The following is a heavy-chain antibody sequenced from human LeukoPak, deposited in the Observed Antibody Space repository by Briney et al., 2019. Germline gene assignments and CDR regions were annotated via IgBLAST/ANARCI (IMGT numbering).Heavy chain of an antibody. V-gene: IGHV4-39*01. D-gene: IGHD3-3*01. Sequence: SETLSLTCTVSGGSISSSSYYWGWIRQPPGKGLEWIGSIYYSGSTYYNPSLKSRVTISVDTSKNQFSLKLSPVTAADTAVYYCARLPREEITIFGVVIIPDNWFDPWGQGTLVTVSS. CDR2: IYYSGST. CDR3: ARLPREEITIFGVVIIPDNWFDP. CDR1: GGSISSSSYY. J-gene: IGHJ5*02.